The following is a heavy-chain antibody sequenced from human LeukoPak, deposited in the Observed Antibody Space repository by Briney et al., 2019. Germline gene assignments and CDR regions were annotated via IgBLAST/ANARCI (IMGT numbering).Heavy chain of an antibody. D-gene: IGHD1-26*01. CDR1: GYTFTSYY. CDR2: INPSGGST. J-gene: IGHJ1*01. V-gene: IGHV1-46*01. Sequence: GASVKVSCTASGYTFTSYYMHWVRQAPGQGLEWMGIINPSGGSTSYAEKVQGRVTMTRDTSTSTVYMELSRLRSDDTAVYYCARGHTSGSYPAEYFQHWGQGTLVTVSS. CDR3: ARGHTSGSYPAEYFQH.